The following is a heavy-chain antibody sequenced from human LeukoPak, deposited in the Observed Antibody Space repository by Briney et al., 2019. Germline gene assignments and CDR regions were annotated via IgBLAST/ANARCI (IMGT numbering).Heavy chain of an antibody. J-gene: IGHJ5*01. D-gene: IGHD3-10*01. CDR2: IYYSGST. CDR1: GGSISSGGYY. V-gene: IGHV4-31*03. Sequence: SETLSLTCSVSGGSISSGGYYWSWIRQHPGKGLEWIGYIYYSGSTYKYPSDTRRVTMSVATSQPKFSLKLSFVTAADTTVYYCARLGGDYGSRATNNWFDPWGQGTPVTVSS. CDR3: ARLGGDYGSRATNNWFDP.